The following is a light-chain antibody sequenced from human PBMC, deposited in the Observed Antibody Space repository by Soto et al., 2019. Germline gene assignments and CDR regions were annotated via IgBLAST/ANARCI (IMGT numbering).Light chain of an antibody. V-gene: IGLV2-8*01. CDR2: EVS. CDR3: SSYAGSNNVV. Sequence: QSALTQPPSASGSPGQSVTISCTGTSSDVGGYNYVSWYQQHPGKAPKLMIYEVSERPSGVPDRFSGSKSSNTASLTVSGLQAEEEADYYCSSYAGSNNVVFGTGTKVTVL. CDR1: SSDVGGYNY. J-gene: IGLJ1*01.